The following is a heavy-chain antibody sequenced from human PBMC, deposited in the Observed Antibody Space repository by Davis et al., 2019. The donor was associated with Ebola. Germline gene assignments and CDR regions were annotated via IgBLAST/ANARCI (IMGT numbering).Heavy chain of an antibody. J-gene: IGHJ6*02. CDR2: IIPSVGIA. D-gene: IGHD1-1*01. Sequence: AASVKVSCNASGYTFSSDGISWVRQAPGQGLEWMGRIIPSVGIANYAPKFQGRVTITADKSTSTANMEVNSLRSEDTAVYYCARGGTWNLDYGMDVWGQGTTVTVSS. CDR1: GYTFSSDG. CDR3: ARGGTWNLDYGMDV. V-gene: IGHV1-69*04.